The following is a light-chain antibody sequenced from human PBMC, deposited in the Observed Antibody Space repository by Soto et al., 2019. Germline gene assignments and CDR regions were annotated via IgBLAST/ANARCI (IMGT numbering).Light chain of an antibody. CDR2: HAV. J-gene: IGKJ5*01. CDR1: QSISGN. V-gene: IGKV3-15*01. CDR3: KQYNKWPPIT. Sequence: EVVMTQSPVTLSVPPGERATLSCRASQSISGNLAWYQQKPGQAPRLLIYHAVARATGIPTRFSGSGSGTEFTLTISDLQSEDFAVYYCKQYNKWPPITFGQGTRLEIK.